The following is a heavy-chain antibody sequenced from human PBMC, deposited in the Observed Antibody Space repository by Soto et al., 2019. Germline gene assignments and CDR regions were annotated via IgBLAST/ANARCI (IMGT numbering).Heavy chain of an antibody. V-gene: IGHV5-51*01. CDR1: GYKFTYSW. CDR3: ARKDKSGYFNWFDP. Sequence: GESLKLSCSTSGYKFTYSWIAWVRPMPGKDLEWMGIIFPSDSDTRYSPSFQGQVTLSAYRSTSTVFLQWASLNASDTAGYFCARKDKSGYFNWFDPWGQGTLVTVS. J-gene: IGHJ5*02. CDR2: IFPSDSDT. D-gene: IGHD3-22*01.